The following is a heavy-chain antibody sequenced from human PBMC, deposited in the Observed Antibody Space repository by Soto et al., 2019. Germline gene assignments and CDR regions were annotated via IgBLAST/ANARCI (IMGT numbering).Heavy chain of an antibody. CDR1: GYTFTSYT. CDR3: ARVDAYNQPIFGY. Sequence: QVKLVQSGAEVKKPGASVKVSGKASGYTFTSYTITWVRQAPGQGLEWMGWINPYNSNTNYAQKFQDRVTMTTDTSTSTAYMELRSLRSDDTAVYYCARVDAYNQPIFGYWGRGTLVTVSS. V-gene: IGHV1-18*01. D-gene: IGHD1-1*01. CDR2: INPYNSNT. J-gene: IGHJ4*02.